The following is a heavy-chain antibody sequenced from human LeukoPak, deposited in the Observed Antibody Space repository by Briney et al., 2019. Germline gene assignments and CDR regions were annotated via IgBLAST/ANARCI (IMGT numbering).Heavy chain of an antibody. V-gene: IGHV4-39*07. CDR1: GGSISSISSC. Sequence: SETPSLTCTVSGGSISSISSCWGWTRQPPGKGLEWIGSIYYSGSTYYNPSLKSRVTISVDTSKNQFSLKLSSVTAADTAVYYCARSPGGVNNWFDPWGRGPLVTVS. D-gene: IGHD2-8*01. J-gene: IGHJ5*02. CDR2: IYYSGST. CDR3: ARSPGGVNNWFDP.